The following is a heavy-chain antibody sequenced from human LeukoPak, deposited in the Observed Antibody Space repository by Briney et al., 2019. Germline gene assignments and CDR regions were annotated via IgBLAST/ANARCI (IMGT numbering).Heavy chain of an antibody. Sequence: PSETLSLTCTVSGGSFSSSSYSWGWIRQPPGKGLEWIGSIYYSGRTYYNPSLKSRVTISVDTSKNQFSLKLSSVTAADTAVYYCARSDCSSTSCYAFDIWGQGTMVTVSS. V-gene: IGHV4-39*01. CDR2: IYYSGRT. J-gene: IGHJ3*02. CDR3: ARSDCSSTSCYAFDI. D-gene: IGHD2-2*01. CDR1: GGSFSSSSYS.